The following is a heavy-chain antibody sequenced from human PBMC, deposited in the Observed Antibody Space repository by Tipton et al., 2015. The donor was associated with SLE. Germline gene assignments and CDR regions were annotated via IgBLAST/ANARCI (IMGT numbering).Heavy chain of an antibody. Sequence: LRLSCTVSGGSIRSGGYYWSWFRQHPGKGLEWFGYIYYSGSTYYNPSLKSRVTLSVDTSKNQFSLNVISMTAADTAVYYCARLAVAGMLYYFDFWGQGAPVTVSS. J-gene: IGHJ4*02. D-gene: IGHD6-19*01. V-gene: IGHV4-31*02. CDR2: IYYSGST. CDR3: ARLAVAGMLYYFDF. CDR1: GGSIRSGGYY.